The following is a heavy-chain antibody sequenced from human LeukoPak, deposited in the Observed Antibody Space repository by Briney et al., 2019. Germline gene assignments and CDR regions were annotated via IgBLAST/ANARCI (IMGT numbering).Heavy chain of an antibody. CDR3: ARLNGEVTVFGY. D-gene: IGHD2-8*01. CDR1: GFTFSGSW. CDR2: IKQDGSEK. Sequence: GGSLRLSCAASGFTFSGSWMSWVRQAPGKGLEWVANIKQDGSEKYYVDSVKGRFTISRDNAENSLFLQMNSLRAEDTAVYYCARLNGEVTVFGYWGQGTLVTVSS. V-gene: IGHV3-7*01. J-gene: IGHJ4*02.